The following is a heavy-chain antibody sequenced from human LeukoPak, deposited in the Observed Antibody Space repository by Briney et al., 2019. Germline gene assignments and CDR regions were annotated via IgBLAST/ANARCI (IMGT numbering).Heavy chain of an antibody. CDR3: AASFGGYVLDY. J-gene: IGHJ4*02. CDR2: AFYSGGT. V-gene: IGHV4-59*01. CDR1: GGSIGSYH. Sequence: SETLSLTCTVSGGSIGSYHWNWIRQPPGKGLEWIGIAFYSGGTNYSPSLKSRVAISGDTSKNQFALKLSSVTAADTAVYYCAASFGGYVLDYWGQGALVIVSS. D-gene: IGHD5-12*01.